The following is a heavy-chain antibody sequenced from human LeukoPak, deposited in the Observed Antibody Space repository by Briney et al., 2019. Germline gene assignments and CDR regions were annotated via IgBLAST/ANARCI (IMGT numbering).Heavy chain of an antibody. J-gene: IGHJ5*02. CDR2: ISWNSGSI. V-gene: IGHV3-9*01. D-gene: IGHD3-22*01. Sequence: SLRLSCAASGFTFDDYAMHWGRQTPGKGLEWVSGISWNSGSIGYADSVKGRFTISRDNAKNSLYLQMNSLRAEDTALYYCAKGVDSSGYYSNWFDPWGQGTLVTVSS. CDR1: GFTFDDYA. CDR3: AKGVDSSGYYSNWFDP.